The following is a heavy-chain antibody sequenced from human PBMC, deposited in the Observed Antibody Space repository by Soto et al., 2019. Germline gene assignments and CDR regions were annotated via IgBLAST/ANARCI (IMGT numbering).Heavy chain of an antibody. J-gene: IGHJ6*02. CDR2: ISGSGGST. D-gene: IGHD5-18*01. Sequence: GSLRLSCAASGFTFSSYAMSWVRQAPGKGLEWVSAISGSGGSTYYADSVKGRFTISRDNSKNTLYLQMNSLRAEDTAVYYCAKVRGYSYGSGYYGMDAWGQGTTVTVSS. CDR3: AKVRGYSYGSGYYGMDA. CDR1: GFTFSSYA. V-gene: IGHV3-23*01.